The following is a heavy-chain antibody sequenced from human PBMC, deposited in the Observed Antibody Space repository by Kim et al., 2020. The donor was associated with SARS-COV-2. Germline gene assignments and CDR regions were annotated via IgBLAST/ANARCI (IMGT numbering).Heavy chain of an antibody. CDR2: LYYSGST. CDR1: GGSVSSGSYY. V-gene: IGHV4-61*01. J-gene: IGHJ3*02. Sequence: SETLSLTCTVSGGSVSSGSYYWSWIRQPPGKGLEWIGYLYYSGSTNYNPSLKSRVPISVDTSKNQFSLKPSSVTAADTAVYYCARNEMSDITIFGVVRWKVGFDIWGQGTIVTVSS. D-gene: IGHD3-3*01. CDR3: ARNEMSDITIFGVVRWKVGFDI.